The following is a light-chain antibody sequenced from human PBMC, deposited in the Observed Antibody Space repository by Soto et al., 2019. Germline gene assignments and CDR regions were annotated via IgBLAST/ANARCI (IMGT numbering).Light chain of an antibody. J-gene: IGKJ1*01. Sequence: IVFTQSPGARXLSGWXXSXXXXMASQSVSSAYLAWYQQKPGQAPRLLIYDVSSRATGIPDRFSGSGSGTDFTLTVSRLEPEDFAVYYCQQYGSSPETFGQGTKVDIK. V-gene: IGKV3-20*01. CDR3: QQYGSSPET. CDR2: DVS. CDR1: QSVSSAY.